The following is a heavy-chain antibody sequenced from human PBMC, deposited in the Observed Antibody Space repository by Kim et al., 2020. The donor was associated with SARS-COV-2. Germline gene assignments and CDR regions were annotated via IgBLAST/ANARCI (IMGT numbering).Heavy chain of an antibody. CDR2: ISSNGGST. V-gene: IGHV3-64D*06. CDR3: VKAGQWLRRGLGTLVDY. CDR1: GFTFSSYA. Sequence: GGSLRLSCSASGFTFSSYAMHWVRQAPGKGLEYVSAISSNGGSTYYADSVKGRFTISRDNSKNTLYLQMSSLRAEDTAVYYCVKAGQWLRRGLGTLVDYWGQGTLVTVSS. D-gene: IGHD5-12*01. J-gene: IGHJ4*02.